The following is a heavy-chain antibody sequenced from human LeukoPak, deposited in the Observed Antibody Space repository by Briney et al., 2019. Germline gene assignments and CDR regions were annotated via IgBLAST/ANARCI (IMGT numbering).Heavy chain of an antibody. Sequence: ASVQVSCKASGYTFTSYDINWLRQATGQGLAWMGWMNPNSGNTGYAQKFQGRVTMTRNTSISTAYMELSSLRSEDTAVYYCARGKAVAGTWAYYYYYYGMDVWGQGTTVTVSS. CDR1: GYTFTSYD. V-gene: IGHV1-8*01. D-gene: IGHD6-19*01. J-gene: IGHJ6*02. CDR2: MNPNSGNT. CDR3: ARGKAVAGTWAYYYYYYGMDV.